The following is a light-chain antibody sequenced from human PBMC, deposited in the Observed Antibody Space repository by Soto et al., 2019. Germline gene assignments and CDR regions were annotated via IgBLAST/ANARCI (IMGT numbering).Light chain of an antibody. CDR1: SGSVSTSYY. CDR3: VLYMGSGISV. V-gene: IGLV8-61*01. J-gene: IGLJ2*01. Sequence: QTVVTQEPSFSVSPGGTVTLTCGLSSGSVSTSYYPSWYQQTPGQAPRMLIYSTNTRSSGVPDRFSGFILVNKAAPTITGAQADDESDYYCVLYMGSGISVFGGGTKLTVL. CDR2: STN.